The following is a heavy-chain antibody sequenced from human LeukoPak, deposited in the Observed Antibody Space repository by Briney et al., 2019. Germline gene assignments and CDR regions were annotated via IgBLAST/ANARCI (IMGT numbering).Heavy chain of an antibody. D-gene: IGHD6-19*01. Sequence: PSDTLSLTCAVSGYSISSSNWWSWVRQPPGKGLEWIGEIYHSGSTNYNPSLKSRVTISVDKSKNQFSLKLSSVTAADTAVYYCARKRSIAVAGTYYYYYYGMDVWGQGTTVTVSS. J-gene: IGHJ6*02. V-gene: IGHV4-4*02. CDR3: ARKRSIAVAGTYYYYYYGMDV. CDR1: GYSISSSNW. CDR2: IYHSGST.